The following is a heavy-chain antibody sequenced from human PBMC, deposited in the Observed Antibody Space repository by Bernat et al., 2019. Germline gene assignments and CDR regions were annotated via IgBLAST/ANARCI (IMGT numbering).Heavy chain of an antibody. V-gene: IGHV3-21*05. Sequence: EVQLVESGGGLVKPGGSLRLSCAASGFTFSSYSMNWVRQAPGKGLEWVSYISSSSSYIYYADSVKGRFTISRDNAKNSLYLQMNSLRAEDTAVYYCARDGFQYQLLLYYYMDVWGKGTTVTVSS. D-gene: IGHD2-2*01. J-gene: IGHJ6*03. CDR3: ARDGFQYQLLLYYYMDV. CDR2: ISSSSSYI. CDR1: GFTFSSYS.